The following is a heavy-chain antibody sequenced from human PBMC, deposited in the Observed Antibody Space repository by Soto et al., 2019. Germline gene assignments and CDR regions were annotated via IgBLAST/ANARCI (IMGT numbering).Heavy chain of an antibody. Sequence: SETLSLTCTVSGGSITSPNHYWGWIRQPPGNGLEWIGDVYYSGMTRYNPSLKSRVTISVDTSKNQFSLRLTSVTAADTALYFCARHGYYYDSTGYYYFVWDQGTLVTVSS. D-gene: IGHD3-22*01. CDR3: ARHGYYYDSTGYYYFV. CDR2: VYYSGMT. J-gene: IGHJ4*01. CDR1: GGSITSPNHY. V-gene: IGHV4-39*01.